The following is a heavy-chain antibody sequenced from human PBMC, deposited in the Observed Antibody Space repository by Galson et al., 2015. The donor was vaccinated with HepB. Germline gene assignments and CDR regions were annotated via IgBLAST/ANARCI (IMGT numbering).Heavy chain of an antibody. CDR2: TYYRAKWYN. CDR1: GDSVSSNSAA. D-gene: IGHD6-13*01. CDR3: AREVGIAAAGSFDY. J-gene: IGHJ4*02. V-gene: IGHV6-1*01. Sequence: CAISGDSVSSNSAAWNWIRQSPSRGLEWLGRTYYRAKWYNDYAVSVKSRITINPDTSKNQFSLQLNSVTPEDTAVYYCAREVGIAAAGSFDYWGQGTLVTVSS.